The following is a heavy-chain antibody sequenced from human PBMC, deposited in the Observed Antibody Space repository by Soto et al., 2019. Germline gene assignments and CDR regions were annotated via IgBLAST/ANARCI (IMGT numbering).Heavy chain of an antibody. CDR3: ARLEDYYDSSGYYNWFDP. V-gene: IGHV1-69*01. J-gene: IGHJ5*02. Sequence: QVQLVQSGAEVKKPGSSVKVSCKASGGTFSSYAISWVRQAPGQGLEWMGGIIPIFGTANYAQKFQGRVTITADESTSAAYMELSSRRSEDTAVYYCARLEDYYDSSGYYNWFDPWGQGTLVTVSS. CDR1: GGTFSSYA. D-gene: IGHD3-22*01. CDR2: IIPIFGTA.